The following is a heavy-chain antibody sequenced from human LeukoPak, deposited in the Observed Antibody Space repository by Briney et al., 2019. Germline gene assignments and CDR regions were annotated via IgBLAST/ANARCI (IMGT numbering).Heavy chain of an antibody. CDR2: IIPIFGTA. J-gene: IGHJ4*02. CDR3: ARDEAAGTVFQGY. CDR1: GGTFSSYG. V-gene: IGHV1-69*06. Sequence: SVKVSCKASGGTFSSYGIIWVRQAPGQGLEWMGGIIPIFGTAIYAQKFQGRVTITADKSTSTAYMELSSLRSEDTAVYYCARDEAAGTVFQGYWGQGTLVTVSS. D-gene: IGHD6-13*01.